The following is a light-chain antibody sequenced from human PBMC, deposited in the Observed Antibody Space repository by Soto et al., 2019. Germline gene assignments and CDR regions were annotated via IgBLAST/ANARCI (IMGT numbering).Light chain of an antibody. J-gene: IGKJ5*01. Sequence: EIVLTQSPATLSLSPGERATLSCRASPSVTNYLAWYQQKPGQPPRLLIYGAFNRAAGIPARFSGSGSGTDCTITIRSLEPEDSAVYYCQQRKIWPPVTFGQGTRLEIK. CDR2: GAF. V-gene: IGKV3-11*01. CDR3: QQRKIWPPVT. CDR1: PSVTNY.